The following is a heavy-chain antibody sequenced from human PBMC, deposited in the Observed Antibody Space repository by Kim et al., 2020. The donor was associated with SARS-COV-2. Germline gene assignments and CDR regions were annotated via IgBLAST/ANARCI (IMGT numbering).Heavy chain of an antibody. Sequence: PSIRSRVTISGDKSKNPFSLKLSSRTAADTAVYYCARGYSSSWFNYYGMDVWGQGTTVTVSS. V-gene: IGHV4-4*02. D-gene: IGHD6-13*01. CDR3: ARGYSSSWFNYYGMDV. J-gene: IGHJ6*02.